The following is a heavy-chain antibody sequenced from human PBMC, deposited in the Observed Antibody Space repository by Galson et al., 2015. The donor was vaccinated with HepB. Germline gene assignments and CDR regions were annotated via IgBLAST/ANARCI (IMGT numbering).Heavy chain of an antibody. CDR1: GFSLSTSGMG. J-gene: IGHJ5*02. V-gene: IGHV2-5*02. CDR2: IYWDDDK. D-gene: IGHD5-12*01. CDR3: AHRRLRFAMNCFDP. Sequence: PALVKPTQTLTLTCTFSGFSLSTSGMGVGWIRQSPGKALEWLALIYWDDDKRYSPSLKSRLTITKDTSKNQVVLTMTNMDPVDTATYYCAHRRLRFAMNCFDPWGQGILVTVSS.